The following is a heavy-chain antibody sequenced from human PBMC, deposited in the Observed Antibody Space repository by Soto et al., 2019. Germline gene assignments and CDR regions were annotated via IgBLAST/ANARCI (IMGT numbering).Heavy chain of an antibody. CDR2: INSDGSST. CDR1: GFTFSSYL. CDR3: ARDQGYCSGGSCYVAGY. V-gene: IGHV3-74*01. D-gene: IGHD2-15*01. Sequence: LRLSCAASGFTFSSYLRHWVRQAPGKGMVWVSRINSDGSSTGYADSVMGRFTISRDNAKNTLYLQMNSLRAEDTAVYYCARDQGYCSGGSCYVAGYWGQGTLVTVSS. J-gene: IGHJ4*02.